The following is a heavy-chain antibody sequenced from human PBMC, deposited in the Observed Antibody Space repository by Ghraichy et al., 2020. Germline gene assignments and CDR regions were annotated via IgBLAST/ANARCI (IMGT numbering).Heavy chain of an antibody. Sequence: SVKVSCKASGGTFSRYAISWVRQAPGQGLEWMGGLIPTFGPANYAQKFQGRVTITADESTSTVYMELSSLRSEDTAVYYCAACSSPSCYSYYYYYGMDVWGQGTAVTVSS. V-gene: IGHV1-69*13. CDR1: GGTFSRYA. CDR2: LIPTFGPA. CDR3: AACSSPSCYSYYYYYGMDV. J-gene: IGHJ6*02. D-gene: IGHD2-2*01.